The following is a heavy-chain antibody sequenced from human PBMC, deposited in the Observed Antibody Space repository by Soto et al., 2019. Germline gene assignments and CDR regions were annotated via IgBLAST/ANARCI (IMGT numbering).Heavy chain of an antibody. Sequence: VQLVQSGAEVKKPGASVKVSCKASGYTFTSYGISWVRQAPGQGLEWMGWISAYNGNTNYAQKLQGRVTMTTDTSTSTAYMELRSLRSDDTAVYYCARDQPTTGGFGELLGWFDPWGQGTLVTVSS. CDR2: ISAYNGNT. J-gene: IGHJ5*02. D-gene: IGHD3-10*01. V-gene: IGHV1-18*01. CDR3: ARDQPTTGGFGELLGWFDP. CDR1: GYTFTSYG.